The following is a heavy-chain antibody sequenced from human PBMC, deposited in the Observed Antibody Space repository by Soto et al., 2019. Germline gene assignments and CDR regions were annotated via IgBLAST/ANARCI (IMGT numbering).Heavy chain of an antibody. CDR3: ARERRIVGARGYFDY. J-gene: IGHJ4*02. V-gene: IGHV3-64*07. CDR1: GLTFSTNT. Sequence: EVQLVESGGGLVQPGGSLRLSCAASGLTFSTNTMHWVRQAPGKGLEYVSVISSNGDSTNYADSVKGRFTISRDNSKDMLDLQMDSLRVEDTAVYYCARERRIVGARGYFDYWGQGTLVTVSS. CDR2: ISSNGDST. D-gene: IGHD1-26*01.